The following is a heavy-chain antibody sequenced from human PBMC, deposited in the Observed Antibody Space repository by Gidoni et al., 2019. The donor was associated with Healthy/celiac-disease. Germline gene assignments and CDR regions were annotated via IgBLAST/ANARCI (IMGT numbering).Heavy chain of an antibody. J-gene: IGHJ5*02. CDR2: INPSGGST. Sequence: QVQLVQSGAEVKKPGASVKVSCKASGYTFTSYDMHWVRQAPGQGLEWMGIINPSGGSTSYAQKFQGRVTMTRDTSTSTVYMELSSLRSEDTAVYYCARRAPYCSGGSCYSHYWFDPWGQGTLVTVSS. V-gene: IGHV1-46*01. CDR3: ARRAPYCSGGSCYSHYWFDP. CDR1: GYTFTSYD. D-gene: IGHD2-15*01.